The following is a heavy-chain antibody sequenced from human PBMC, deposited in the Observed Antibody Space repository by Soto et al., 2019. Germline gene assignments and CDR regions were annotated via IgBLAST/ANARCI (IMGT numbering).Heavy chain of an antibody. CDR2: MNPNSGIG. J-gene: IGHJ5*02. CDR3: ARMATFGTLDCFDP. CDR1: GYTFGNND. Sequence: QVQLVQSGAEVREPGASVRVSCKASGYTFGNNDISWVRQGTGQGLEWMGWMNPNSGIGGYAQKFQGRVTMTRDTSSSTAYMELSRLTSDDTAIFYCARMATFGTLDCFDPWGQGTLVTVSS. V-gene: IGHV1-8*01. D-gene: IGHD3-16*01.